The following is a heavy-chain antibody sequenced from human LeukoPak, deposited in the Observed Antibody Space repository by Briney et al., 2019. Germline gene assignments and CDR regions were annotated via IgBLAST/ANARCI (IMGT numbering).Heavy chain of an antibody. Sequence: GGSLRLSCAASGFTFYDYGMSWVRQAPGKGLGWVSGINWNGGSTGYADSVKGRFTISRDNAKNSLYLQMNSLRAEDTALYHCARGLRGRRAYCGGVCYFVGDYWGQGTLVTVSS. CDR2: INWNGGST. D-gene: IGHD2-21*02. J-gene: IGHJ4*02. CDR1: GFTFYDYG. V-gene: IGHV3-20*01. CDR3: ARGLRGRRAYCGGVCYFVGDY.